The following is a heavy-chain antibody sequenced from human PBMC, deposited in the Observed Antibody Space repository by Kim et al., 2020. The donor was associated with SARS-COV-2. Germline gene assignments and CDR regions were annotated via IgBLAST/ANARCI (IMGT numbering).Heavy chain of an antibody. V-gene: IGHV4-34*01. D-gene: IGHD3-16*01. CDR1: GGSFSGYY. Sequence: SETLSLTCAVYGGSFSGYYWSWIRQPPGKGLEWIGEINHSGSTNYNPSLKSRVTISVDTSKNQFSLKLSSVTAADTAVYYCARGITFGGVPNGFDYWGQGTLVTVSS. CDR2: INHSGST. CDR3: ARGITFGGVPNGFDY. J-gene: IGHJ4*02.